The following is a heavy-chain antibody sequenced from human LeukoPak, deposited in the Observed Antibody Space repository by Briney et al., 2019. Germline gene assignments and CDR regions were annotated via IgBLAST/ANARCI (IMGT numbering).Heavy chain of an antibody. CDR2: IKEDGSEK. J-gene: IGHJ4*02. V-gene: IGHV3-7*01. CDR1: GFTFSSHW. Sequence: GGSLRLSCAASGFTFSSHWMSWVRQAPGKGLEWVANIKEDGSEKYYVDSVKGRFTISRDNAKDSLYLQMNSLRAEDTAVYYCANRYCSGGSCHFDYWGQGTLVIVST. CDR3: ANRYCSGGSCHFDY. D-gene: IGHD2-15*01.